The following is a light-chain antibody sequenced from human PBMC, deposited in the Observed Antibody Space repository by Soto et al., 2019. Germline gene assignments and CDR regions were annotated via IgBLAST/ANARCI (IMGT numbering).Light chain of an antibody. CDR3: SSYSSSSTLRV. CDR2: EVS. Sequence: QSVLTQPASVSGSPGQSITISCTGTSSDVGGHNYVSWYQHHPGKAPKVVIYEVSNRPSGVSNRFSGSKSGNTASLTISGLQAEDEADYHCSSYSSSSTLRVFGGGTKLTVL. V-gene: IGLV2-14*01. J-gene: IGLJ3*02. CDR1: SSDVGGHNY.